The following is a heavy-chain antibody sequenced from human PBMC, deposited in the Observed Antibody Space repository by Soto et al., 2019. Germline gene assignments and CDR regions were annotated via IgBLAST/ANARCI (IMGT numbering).Heavy chain of an antibody. CDR1: GGSISSYY. Sequence: PSETLSLTCTVSGGSISSYYWSWIRQPPGKGLEWIGYIYYSGSTNYNPSLKSRVTISVDTSKNQFSLKLSSVTAADTAVYYCAGSGATSYYFDYWGQGTLVTVSS. J-gene: IGHJ4*02. V-gene: IGHV4-59*08. D-gene: IGHD5-12*01. CDR3: AGSGATSYYFDY. CDR2: IYYSGST.